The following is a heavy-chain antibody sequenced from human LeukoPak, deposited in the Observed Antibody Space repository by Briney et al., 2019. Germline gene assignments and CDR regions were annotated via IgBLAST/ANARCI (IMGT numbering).Heavy chain of an antibody. V-gene: IGHV3-13*04. CDR3: ARAKTVGREGYHFDY. CDR1: GFTFSSYD. J-gene: IGHJ4*02. Sequence: PGGPLRLSCSASGFTFSSYDMPWVPQATGKGLEWVSAIGTAGDTYYPGSVKGRFTISRENAKNSLYLQMNSLRAGDTAVYSCARAKTVGREGYHFDYWGQGTLVTVSS. D-gene: IGHD4-23*01. CDR2: IGTAGDT.